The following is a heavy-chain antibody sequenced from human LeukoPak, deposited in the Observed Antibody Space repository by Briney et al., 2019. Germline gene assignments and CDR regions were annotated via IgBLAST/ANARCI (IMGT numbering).Heavy chain of an antibody. CDR3: ARYDLFTRPQDY. CDR2: INSDGSST. J-gene: IGHJ4*02. CDR1: GFTFSSYW. V-gene: IGHV3-74*01. Sequence: GGSLRLSCAASGFTFSSYWMHWVRQAPGKGLVWVSRINSDGSSTSYADSVKGRFTISRDNAKNTLYLQMNSLRAEDTALYYCARYDLFTRPQDYWGQGTLVTVSS. D-gene: IGHD3-9*01.